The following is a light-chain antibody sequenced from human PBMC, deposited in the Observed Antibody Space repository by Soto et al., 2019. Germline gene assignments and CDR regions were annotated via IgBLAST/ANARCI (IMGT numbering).Light chain of an antibody. CDR1: QRFGSSN. J-gene: IGKJ1*01. CDR2: GAS. V-gene: IGKV3-20*01. Sequence: EIVLTQSPGTLSLSPGERGTLSCRASQRFGSSNLAWYQQKRGQAPRLLIHGASNRATGIPDRFSGSGSGTDFTLTITRLEPEDFAVYYCQQYGGSPRTFGQGTKVDIK. CDR3: QQYGGSPRT.